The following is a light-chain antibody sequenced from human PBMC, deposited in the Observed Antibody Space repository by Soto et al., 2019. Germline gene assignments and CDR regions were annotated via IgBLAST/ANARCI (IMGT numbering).Light chain of an antibody. J-gene: IGLJ2*01. CDR3: QSYDSSLSGLGDVV. Sequence: QPVLTQPPSVSGAPGQRVTISCTGSSSNIGAGYDVHWYQQLPGTAPKLLIYGNSNRPSGVPDRFSGSKSGTSASLAITGLQAEDEADYYCQSYDSSLSGLGDVVFGGGTKLTVL. CDR2: GNS. V-gene: IGLV1-40*01. CDR1: SSNIGAGYD.